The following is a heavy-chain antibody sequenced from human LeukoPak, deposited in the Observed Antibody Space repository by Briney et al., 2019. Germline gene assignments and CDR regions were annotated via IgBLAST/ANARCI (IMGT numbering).Heavy chain of an antibody. Sequence: PSETLSLTCSVSGDSVSSTYWSWVRQPPGKGLEWIAYGHHSERSNYNPSLKSRVTISVDTSKNQFSLKLSSVTAADTAVYYCARESEGTHHDSTAAFRYWGQGTLVTVSS. D-gene: IGHD1-7*01. CDR1: GDSVSSTY. V-gene: IGHV4-59*02. CDR2: GHHSERS. CDR3: ARESEGTHHDSTAAFRY. J-gene: IGHJ4*02.